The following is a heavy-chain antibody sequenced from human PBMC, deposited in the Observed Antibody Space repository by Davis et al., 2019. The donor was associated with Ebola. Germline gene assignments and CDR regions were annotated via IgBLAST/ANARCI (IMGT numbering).Heavy chain of an antibody. J-gene: IGHJ4*02. D-gene: IGHD5-18*01. CDR3: ATVDTAMAREIDY. Sequence: SVKVSCKASGYTFTSHGITWVRQAPGQGLEWMGGIIPIFGTANYAQKFQGRVTITADESTSTAYMELSSLRSEDTAVYYCATVDTAMAREIDYWGQGTLVTVSS. V-gene: IGHV1-69*13. CDR2: IIPIFGTA. CDR1: GYTFTSHG.